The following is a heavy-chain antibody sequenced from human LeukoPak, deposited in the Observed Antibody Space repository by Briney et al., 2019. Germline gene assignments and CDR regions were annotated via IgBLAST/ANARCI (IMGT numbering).Heavy chain of an antibody. CDR3: ARSPFWAITIFGVEIGAFDI. Sequence: GGSLRLSCAASGFTFDDYAMHWVRQAPGKGLEWVSGISWNSGSIGYADSVKGRFTISRDNAKNSLYLQMNSLSAEDMALYYCARSPFWAITIFGVEIGAFDIWGQGTMVTVSS. CDR1: GFTFDDYA. V-gene: IGHV3-9*03. D-gene: IGHD3-3*01. CDR2: ISWNSGSI. J-gene: IGHJ3*02.